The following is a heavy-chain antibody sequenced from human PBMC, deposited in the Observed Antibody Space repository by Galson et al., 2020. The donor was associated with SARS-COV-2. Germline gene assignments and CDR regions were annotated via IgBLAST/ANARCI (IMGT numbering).Heavy chain of an antibody. D-gene: IGHD4-17*01. CDR1: GFSLSTSGVG. V-gene: IGHV2-5*02. Sequence: SGPTLVKPTQTLTLTCTFSGFSLSTSGVGVGWIRQPPGKALEWLALIYWDDDKRYSPSLKSRLTITKDTSKNQVVLTMTNMDPVDTATYYWAHRTTVTTCVDYGGQGTLVTVSS. CDR3: AHRTTVTTCVDY. CDR2: IYWDDDK. J-gene: IGHJ4*02.